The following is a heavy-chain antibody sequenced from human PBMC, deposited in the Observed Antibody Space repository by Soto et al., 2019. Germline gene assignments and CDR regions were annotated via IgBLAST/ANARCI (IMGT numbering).Heavy chain of an antibody. D-gene: IGHD3-10*01. Sequence: SETLSLTCTASGGSISSYYWSWIRQPAGKGLEWIGRIYTSGSTNYNPSLKSRVTMSVDTSKNQFSLKLSSVTAADTAVYYCARDALITMVRGSWFDPWGQGTLVTVSS. CDR2: IYTSGST. CDR1: GGSISSYY. CDR3: ARDALITMVRGSWFDP. V-gene: IGHV4-4*07. J-gene: IGHJ5*02.